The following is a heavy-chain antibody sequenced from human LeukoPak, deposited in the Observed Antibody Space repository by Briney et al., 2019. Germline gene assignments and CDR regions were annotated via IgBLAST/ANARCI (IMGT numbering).Heavy chain of an antibody. CDR2: ISWNSGSI. V-gene: IGHV3-9*01. Sequence: PGGSLRLSWAASGFTFDDYAMPWVRQAPGKGLEWVSGISWNSGSIGYADSVKGRFTISRDNAKNSLYLQMNSLRAEDTALYYCAKTVVGATTSYFDYWGQGTLVTVSS. CDR3: AKTVVGATTSYFDY. D-gene: IGHD1-26*01. CDR1: GFTFDDYA. J-gene: IGHJ4*02.